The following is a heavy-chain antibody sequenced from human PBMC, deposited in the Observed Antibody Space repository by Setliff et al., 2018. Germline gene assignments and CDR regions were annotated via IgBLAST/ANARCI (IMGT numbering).Heavy chain of an antibody. D-gene: IGHD3-10*01. V-gene: IGHV1-18*01. CDR1: GYMFNCYG. CDR2: ISSYNGHT. Sequence: ASVKVSCKTSGYMFNCYGLSWVRQAPGQGLDWMGWISSYNGHTNYAQKFQGRITMTTDTSTNTASMELRSLRSDDTAVYFCARVVYYASGSSLSYGMDVWGQGTAVTVSS. J-gene: IGHJ6*02. CDR3: ARVVYYASGSSLSYGMDV.